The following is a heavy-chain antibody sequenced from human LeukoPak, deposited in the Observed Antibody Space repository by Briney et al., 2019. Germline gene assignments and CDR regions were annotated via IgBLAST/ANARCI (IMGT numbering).Heavy chain of an antibody. Sequence: SETLSLTCTVSGDSISSYYWSWIRQPPGKGLEWIGYIYYSGGTNYNPSLKSRVTISVDTSKNQFSLKLSSVTAADTAVYYCATQYCSSTSCSYPFDPWGQGTLVTVSS. CDR3: ATQYCSSTSCSYPFDP. CDR1: GDSISSYY. D-gene: IGHD2-2*01. V-gene: IGHV4-59*01. J-gene: IGHJ5*02. CDR2: IYYSGGT.